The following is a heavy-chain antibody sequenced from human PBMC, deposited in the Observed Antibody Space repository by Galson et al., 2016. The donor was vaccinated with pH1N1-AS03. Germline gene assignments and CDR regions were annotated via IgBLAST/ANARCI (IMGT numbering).Heavy chain of an antibody. V-gene: IGHV3-30*02. CDR2: LPYDGSNK. Sequence: SLRLSCAASGFTFSSYGMHWVRQAPGKGLEWLSFLPYDGSNKFYADSVKGRFTISRDNSKNTLYLQMNSLRAEDTAVYYCAKDKDSYYGPDDWGQGTLVTVSS. CDR1: GFTFSSYG. CDR3: AKDKDSYYGPDD. J-gene: IGHJ4*02. D-gene: IGHD1-26*01.